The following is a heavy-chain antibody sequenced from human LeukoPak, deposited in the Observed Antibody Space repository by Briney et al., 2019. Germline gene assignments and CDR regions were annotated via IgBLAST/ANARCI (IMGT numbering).Heavy chain of an antibody. CDR1: GGSFSGYY. V-gene: IGHV4-34*01. CDR2: INHSGST. D-gene: IGHD6-19*01. J-gene: IGHJ4*02. CDR3: ARVRGGSSGWYSPSFFY. Sequence: PSETLSLTCAVYGGSFSGYYWSWIRQPPGKGLEWIGEINHSGSTNYNPSLKSRVTISVDTSKNQFSLKLSSVTAADMAVYYCARVRGGSSGWYSPSFFYWGQGTLVTVSS.